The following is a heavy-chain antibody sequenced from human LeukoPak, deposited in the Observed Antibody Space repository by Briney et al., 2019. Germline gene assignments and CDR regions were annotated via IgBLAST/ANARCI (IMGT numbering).Heavy chain of an antibody. Sequence: GGSLRLSCAASGFTFSSHWMHWVRQAPGEGLVWVSRVYNDGSTTNYADSVKGRFTISRDNAKNTLYLQMNSLRAEDTAVYYCARVWSSGWEFDYWGQGTLVTVSS. D-gene: IGHD6-19*01. CDR2: VYNDGSTT. CDR3: ARVWSSGWEFDY. J-gene: IGHJ4*02. CDR1: GFTFSSHW. V-gene: IGHV3-74*01.